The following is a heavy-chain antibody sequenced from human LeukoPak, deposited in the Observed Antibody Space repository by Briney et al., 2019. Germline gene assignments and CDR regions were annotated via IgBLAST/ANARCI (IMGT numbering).Heavy chain of an antibody. Sequence: ASVKVSCKASGGTLSGYAISWVRQAPGQGLEWMGGIIPIFNTANYAQKFQGRVTIGTDGSTNTAYMELSSLRSEDTAVYFCARGTLGDILTGSYDCWGQGTLVTVSS. CDR3: ARGTLGDILTGSYDC. D-gene: IGHD3-9*01. J-gene: IGHJ4*02. CDR2: IIPIFNTA. V-gene: IGHV1-69*05. CDR1: GGTLSGYA.